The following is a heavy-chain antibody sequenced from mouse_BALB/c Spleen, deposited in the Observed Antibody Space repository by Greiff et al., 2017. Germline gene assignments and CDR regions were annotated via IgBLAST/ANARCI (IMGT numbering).Heavy chain of an antibody. D-gene: IGHD2-1*01. CDR3: ERRDGNYVDYFDY. V-gene: IGHV5-17*02. J-gene: IGHJ2*01. Sequence: DVKLVESGGGLVQPGGSRKLSCAASGFTFSSFGMHWVRQAPEKGLEWVAYISSGSSTIYYADTVKGRFTITRDNPKNTLFLQMTRLRSEDTAMYYCERRDGNYVDYFDYWGQGTTRTVSA. CDR2: ISSGSSTI. CDR1: GFTFSSFG.